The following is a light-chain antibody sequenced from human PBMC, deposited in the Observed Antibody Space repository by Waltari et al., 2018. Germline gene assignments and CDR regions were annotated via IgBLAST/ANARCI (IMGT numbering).Light chain of an antibody. CDR1: QSVTST. Sequence: EIVLTQSPGTLSLSPGERATLFCRASQSVTSTLAWYQQKPGQAPRLLIYDASSRATGIPYRFSGSGYGTDFSLTISRLEPEDFAVYYCQKYGTLPATFGQGTKVEIK. J-gene: IGKJ1*01. CDR2: DAS. CDR3: QKYGTLPAT. V-gene: IGKV3-20*01.